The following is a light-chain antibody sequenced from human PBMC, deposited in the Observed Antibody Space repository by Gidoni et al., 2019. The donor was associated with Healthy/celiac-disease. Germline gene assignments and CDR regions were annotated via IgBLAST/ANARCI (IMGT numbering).Light chain of an antibody. V-gene: IGKV3-11*01. J-gene: IGKJ3*01. CDR3: QQRSNWPPIT. Sequence: EIVLTQSPATLSLSPGETATLPCRASQSVSSYLAWYQQKPGQAPRLLIYDASNRATGIPARFSGSGSGTDFTLIISSLEPEDFAVYYCQQRSNWPPITFGPGTKVDIK. CDR1: QSVSSY. CDR2: DAS.